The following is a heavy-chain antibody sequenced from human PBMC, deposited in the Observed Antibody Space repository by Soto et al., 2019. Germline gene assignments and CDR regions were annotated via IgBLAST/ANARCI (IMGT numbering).Heavy chain of an antibody. V-gene: IGHV1-24*01. Sequence: ASVKVSCKVSGYTLTELSMHWVRQAPGKGLEWMGGFDPEDGETIYAQKFQGRVTMTEDTSTDTAYMELSSLGSEDTAVYYCATRSYSSSWYYFDYWGQGTLVTVSS. J-gene: IGHJ4*02. CDR1: GYTLTELS. D-gene: IGHD6-13*01. CDR3: ATRSYSSSWYYFDY. CDR2: FDPEDGET.